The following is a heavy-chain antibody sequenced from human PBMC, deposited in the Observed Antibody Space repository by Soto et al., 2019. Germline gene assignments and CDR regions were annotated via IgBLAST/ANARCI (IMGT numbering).Heavy chain of an antibody. CDR3: AKDREGSGWSDYFDY. CDR2: ISGSGGST. J-gene: IGHJ4*02. Sequence: EVQLLESGGGLVQPGGSLRLSCAASGFTFSSYAMSWVRQAPGKGLEWVSAISGSGGSTYYADSVKGRFTISRDNSKNTLYLQMNSLRAEDKAVYYCAKDREGSGWSDYFDYWGQGTLVTVSS. V-gene: IGHV3-23*01. CDR1: GFTFSSYA. D-gene: IGHD6-19*01.